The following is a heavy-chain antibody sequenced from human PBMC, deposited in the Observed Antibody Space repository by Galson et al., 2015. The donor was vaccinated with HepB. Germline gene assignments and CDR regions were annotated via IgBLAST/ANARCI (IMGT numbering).Heavy chain of an antibody. V-gene: IGHV3-23*01. J-gene: IGHJ4*02. Sequence: SLRLSCAASGFNFANSAMTWVRQAPGKGLEWVSSISSSGHRTYYAASVKGRFTIYRDNSKKTLSLQMNSLRADDTAVYYCAKDLFDYGGNSAPPTYFDYWGQGTLVTVSS. CDR1: GFNFANSA. D-gene: IGHD4-23*01. CDR3: AKDLFDYGGNSAPPTYFDY. CDR2: ISSSGHRT.